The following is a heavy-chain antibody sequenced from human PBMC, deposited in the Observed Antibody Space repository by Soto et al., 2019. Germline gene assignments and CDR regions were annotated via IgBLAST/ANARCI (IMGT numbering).Heavy chain of an antibody. CDR1: GYTFTSYG. J-gene: IGHJ5*02. CDR2: ISAYNGNT. D-gene: IGHD4-17*01. V-gene: IGHV1-18*01. Sequence: ASVKVSCKASGYTFTSYGISWVRQAPGQGLEWMGWISAYNGNTNYAQKLQGRVTMTTDTSTSTAYMELRSLRSEDTAVYYCATTTVTTTLLANNWFDPWGQGTLVTVSS. CDR3: ATTTVTTTLLANNWFDP.